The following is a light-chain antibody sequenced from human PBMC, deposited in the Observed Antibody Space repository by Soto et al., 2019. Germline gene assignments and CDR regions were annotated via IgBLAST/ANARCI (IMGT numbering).Light chain of an antibody. V-gene: IGKV3-20*01. CDR3: QQYDRSPSS. Sequence: EIVLTQSPGALSLSPGERATLSCRASQSVTSSFLAWYQHKPGQAPRLLIYGASSRATGIPDRFSGSGSGTDFTLTISRLEPEDFAVYYCQQYDRSPSSFGQGTKLEIK. CDR1: QSVTSSF. CDR2: GAS. J-gene: IGKJ2*03.